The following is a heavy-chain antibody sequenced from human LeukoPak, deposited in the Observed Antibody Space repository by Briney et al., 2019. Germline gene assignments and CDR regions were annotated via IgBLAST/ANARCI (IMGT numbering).Heavy chain of an antibody. J-gene: IGHJ4*02. CDR2: SSGYNCHT. CDR3: ARGRHHLLLDS. D-gene: IGHD1-14*01. Sequence: GASVKVSCKGSGYIVVSYYINWVRQAPGQGVEWMGSSSGYNCHTNYAQKFQGRVTMTTDTSASPAYMELSSLPSDDTAVYFCARGRHHLLLDSWGQGTLVTVPS. CDR1: GYIVVSYY. V-gene: IGHV1-18*01.